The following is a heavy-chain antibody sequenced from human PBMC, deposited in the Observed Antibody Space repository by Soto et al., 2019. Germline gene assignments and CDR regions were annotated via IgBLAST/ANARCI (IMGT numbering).Heavy chain of an antibody. J-gene: IGHJ6*03. CDR2: ISSSSSYI. V-gene: IGHV3-21*01. CDR3: AGVLPYVGAYYYYYMDF. Sequence: EVQLVESGGGLVKPGGSLRLSCAASGFTFSSYSMNWVRQAPGKGLEWVSSISSSSSYIYYADSVKGRFTISRDNAKNPLYLQINSLRAEDTAVYYFAGVLPYVGAYYYYYMDFWGNGNTVTVSS. CDR1: GFTFSSYS. D-gene: IGHD3-16*01.